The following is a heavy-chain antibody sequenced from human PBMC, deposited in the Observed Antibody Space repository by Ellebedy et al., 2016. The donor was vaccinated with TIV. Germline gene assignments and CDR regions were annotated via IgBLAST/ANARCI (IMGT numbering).Heavy chain of an antibody. CDR2: VYYTGTT. CDR1: GDSISSSYSYY. CDR3: ARHMPSDFWSHFSGWFDP. Sequence: MPGGSLRLSCTVSGDSISSSYSYYWVWIRQPPGQGLEWIGTVYYTGTTFYNPSLNRRVTISVDTSKNHFSLKLNSVTAAYTAMYYCARHMPSDFWSHFSGWFDPWGQGALVTVSS. J-gene: IGHJ5*02. V-gene: IGHV4-39*01. D-gene: IGHD3-3*01.